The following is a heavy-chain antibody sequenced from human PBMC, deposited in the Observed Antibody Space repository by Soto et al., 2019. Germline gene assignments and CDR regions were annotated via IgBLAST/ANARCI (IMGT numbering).Heavy chain of an antibody. CDR1: GLTFSSYG. J-gene: IGHJ4*02. CDR2: ISDDGSNK. V-gene: IGHV3-30*18. D-gene: IGHD6-19*01. CDR3: AKDLTAAMAGTDY. Sequence: QVPLVESGGGVVQPGRSLRLSCAVSGLTFSSYGMHWVRQAPGKGLEWVTVISDDGSNKYYADSVKGRFIISRDNSKNTLYLQMNSLRAEDTAVYYCAKDLTAAMAGTDYWGQGTLVTVSS.